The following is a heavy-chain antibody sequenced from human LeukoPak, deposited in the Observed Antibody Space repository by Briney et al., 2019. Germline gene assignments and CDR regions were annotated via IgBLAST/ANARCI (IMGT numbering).Heavy chain of an antibody. V-gene: IGHV3-23*01. J-gene: IGHJ5*02. CDR2: ISGSGGST. D-gene: IGHD3-16*02. CDR1: GFIFSSYD. Sequence: GRSLTLFCAASGFIFSSYDVSWVRQAPGKGLEWVSAISGSGGSTYYADSVKGRFTISRDNSKNTLYLQMNSLRAEDTAVYYCAKRVIGVNCFAPWARQTLVTVSS. CDR3: AKRVIGVNCFAP.